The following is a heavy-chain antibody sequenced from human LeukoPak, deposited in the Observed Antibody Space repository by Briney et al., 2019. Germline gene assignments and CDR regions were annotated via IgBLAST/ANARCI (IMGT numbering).Heavy chain of an antibody. CDR3: ARCGDAYNFDY. D-gene: IGHD5-24*01. Sequence: PGGSLRLSCAASGFTFSSYWMHWVRQAPGKGLVWVSRIKSDGSATSNADSVKGRFTISRDNAKNTLYLQMNSLRADDTAVYYCARCGDAYNFDYWGQGTLVTVSS. J-gene: IGHJ4*02. CDR1: GFTFSSYW. CDR2: IKSDGSAT. V-gene: IGHV3-74*01.